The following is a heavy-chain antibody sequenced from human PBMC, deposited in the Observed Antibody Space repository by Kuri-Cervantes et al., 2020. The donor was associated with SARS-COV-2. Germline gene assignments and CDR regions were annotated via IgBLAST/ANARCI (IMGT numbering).Heavy chain of an antibody. J-gene: IGHJ4*02. CDR2: IYYSGST. CDR3: ARGTKKYSYGPYFDY. CDR1: GGSIISYY. D-gene: IGHD5-18*01. Sequence: ESLKISWTVSGGSIISYYWSWIRQPPGKGLEWIGYIYYSGSTNYNPSLKSRVTISVDTSKNQFSLKLSSVTAADTAVYYCARGTKKYSYGPYFDYWGQGTLVTVSS. V-gene: IGHV4-59*01.